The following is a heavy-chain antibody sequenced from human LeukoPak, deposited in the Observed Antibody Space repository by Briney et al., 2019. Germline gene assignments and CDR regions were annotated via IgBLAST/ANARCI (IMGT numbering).Heavy chain of an antibody. D-gene: IGHD2-8*01. V-gene: IGHV3-21*01. CDR3: ARDLPYENFDY. CDR2: ISSSSSYI. J-gene: IGHJ4*02. CDR1: GFTFSSYT. Sequence: PGGSLRLXCAASGFTFSSYTMNWVRQAPGKGLEWVSSISSSSSYIYYADSVKGRFTISRDNAKDSLYLQMNSLRAEDTAVYYCARDLPYENFDYWGQGTLVTVSS.